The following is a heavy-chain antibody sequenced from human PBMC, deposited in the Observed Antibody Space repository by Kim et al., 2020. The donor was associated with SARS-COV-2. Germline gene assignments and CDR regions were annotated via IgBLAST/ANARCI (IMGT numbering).Heavy chain of an antibody. CDR3: ARVGYRITGTRGWYFDL. D-gene: IGHD1-7*01. J-gene: IGHJ2*01. Sequence: ASVKVSCKASGYTFTSYAMNWVRQAPGQGLEWMGWINTNTGNPTYAQGFTGRFVFSLDTSVSTAYLQISSLKAEDTAVYYCARVGYRITGTRGWYFDLWGRGTLVTVSS. CDR2: INTNTGNP. CDR1: GYTFTSYA. V-gene: IGHV7-4-1*02.